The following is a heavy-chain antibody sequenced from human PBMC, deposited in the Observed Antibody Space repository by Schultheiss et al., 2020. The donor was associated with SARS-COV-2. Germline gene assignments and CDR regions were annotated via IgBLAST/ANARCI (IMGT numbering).Heavy chain of an antibody. CDR1: GYSISSGYY. CDR3: ARRDSNYFSY. CDR2: IHYSGST. D-gene: IGHD4-11*01. Sequence: GSLRLSCAVSGYSISSGYYWSWIRQPPGKGLEWIGYIHYSGSTNYNPSLKSRVTISVDTSKNQFSLKLSSVTAADTAVYYCARRDSNYFSYWGQGTLVTVSS. V-gene: IGHV4-61*01. J-gene: IGHJ4*02.